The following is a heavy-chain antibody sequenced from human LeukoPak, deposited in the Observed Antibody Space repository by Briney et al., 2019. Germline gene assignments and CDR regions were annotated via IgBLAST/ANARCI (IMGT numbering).Heavy chain of an antibody. CDR1: GFTFSKYA. D-gene: IGHD6-19*01. J-gene: IGHJ4*02. Sequence: GGSVRLSCAVSGFTFSKYAMNWVRQGPGKGLEWVSGIAASGGTTYYADSVQGRFTISRDNSKNTLYLQLNRLRAEDTGVYFCAKDLEAVAGTIVNDYWGQGTLVTVSS. V-gene: IGHV3-23*01. CDR2: IAASGGTT. CDR3: AKDLEAVAGTIVNDY.